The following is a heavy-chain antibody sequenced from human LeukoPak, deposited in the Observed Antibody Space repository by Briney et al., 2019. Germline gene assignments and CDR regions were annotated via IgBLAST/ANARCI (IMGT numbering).Heavy chain of an antibody. CDR3: ARDSAIQLWHYDDY. V-gene: IGHV3-48*01. D-gene: IGHD5-18*01. CDR2: ISSSSSTI. Sequence: GGSLRLSCAASGFTFSSYAMNWVRQAPGKGLEWVSYISSSSSTIYYADSVKGRFTISRDNAKNSLYLQMNSLRAEDTAVYYCARDSAIQLWHYDDYWGQGTLVTVSS. CDR1: GFTFSSYA. J-gene: IGHJ4*02.